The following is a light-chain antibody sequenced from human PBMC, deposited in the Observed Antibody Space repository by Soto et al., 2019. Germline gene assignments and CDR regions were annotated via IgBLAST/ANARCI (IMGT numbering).Light chain of an antibody. Sequence: SVLTQSPSASWTTGQIVTISCSGSASTIGRNYVYWYQQLPGMAPKLLIYRNSQRPSGVPDRFSGSKSGTSASLAISGLRSEDEADYYCAAWDDNLSGFYVFGAGTKVTVL. J-gene: IGLJ1*01. V-gene: IGLV1-47*01. CDR1: ASTIGRNY. CDR3: AAWDDNLSGFYV. CDR2: RNS.